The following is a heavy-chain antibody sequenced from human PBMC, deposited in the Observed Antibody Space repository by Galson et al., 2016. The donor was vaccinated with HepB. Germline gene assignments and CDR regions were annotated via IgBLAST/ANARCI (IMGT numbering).Heavy chain of an antibody. CDR1: GFTFSDYY. V-gene: IGHV3-11*06. CDR3: ARNHEYYGTLTGYLSYYFYMDV. D-gene: IGHD3-9*01. Sequence: SLRLSCAASGFTFSDYYMSWFRQAPGKGLEWVSYISPTGSYTDYADSVKGRFTISRGNAKNSLYLQMNSLSAEDSAVYYCARNHEYYGTLTGYLSYYFYMDVWGKGTTVTVSS. CDR2: ISPTGSYT. J-gene: IGHJ6*03.